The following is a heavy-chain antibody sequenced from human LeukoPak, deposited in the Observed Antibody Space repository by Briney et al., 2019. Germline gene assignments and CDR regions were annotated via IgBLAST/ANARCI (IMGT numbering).Heavy chain of an antibody. CDR1: GGSFSGYY. V-gene: IGHV4-34*01. J-gene: IGHJ4*02. Sequence: SETLSLTCAVYGGSFSGYYWSWIRRPPGKRRERIGEINHSGSTNYNPSLKSRVTISVDTSKNQFSLKLSSVTAADTAVYYCARKNGYYYGSGAPFDYWGQGTLVTVSS. CDR2: INHSGST. D-gene: IGHD3-10*01. CDR3: ARKNGYYYGSGAPFDY.